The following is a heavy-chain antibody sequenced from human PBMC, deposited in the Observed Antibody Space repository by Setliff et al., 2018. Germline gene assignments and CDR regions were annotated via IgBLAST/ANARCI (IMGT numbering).Heavy chain of an antibody. CDR2: ISPYNTNT. D-gene: IGHD3-22*01. Sequence: GASVKVSCKASGYKFADYGITWVRQAPGQGLEWMGWISPYNTNTKYAQKLQGRVTMTTDTSTSTAYMELRSLRSDDTAVYYCARINFYVSSGYYYAPDYWGQGTLVTVSS. J-gene: IGHJ4*02. V-gene: IGHV1-18*01. CDR3: ARINFYVSSGYYYAPDY. CDR1: GYKFADYG.